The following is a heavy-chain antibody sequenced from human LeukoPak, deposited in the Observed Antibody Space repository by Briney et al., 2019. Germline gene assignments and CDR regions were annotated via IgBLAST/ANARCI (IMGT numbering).Heavy chain of an antibody. Sequence: GGSLRLSCAASGFTFTNYAMSWVRQAPGKGLEWVSAIVGSGGNTYYADSVKGRFTISRDNSKNTLYLQMNSLRAEDTAVYYCAKVGGGSAMIVVVPLYYFDYWGQGTLVTVSS. CDR2: IVGSGGNT. V-gene: IGHV3-23*01. CDR3: AKVGGGSAMIVVVPLYYFDY. CDR1: GFTFTNYA. D-gene: IGHD3-22*01. J-gene: IGHJ4*02.